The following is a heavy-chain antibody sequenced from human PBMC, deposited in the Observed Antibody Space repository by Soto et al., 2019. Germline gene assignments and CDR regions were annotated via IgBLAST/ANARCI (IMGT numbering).Heavy chain of an antibody. CDR3: ASSLQTPFDY. CDR1: GFTFNSYW. J-gene: IGHJ4*02. V-gene: IGHV3-74*01. CDR2: INSDGSST. Sequence: HPGGSLRLSCAASGFTFNSYWIHWVRQAPGKGLVWVSRINSDGSSTSYADSVKGRFTISRDNAKNTLYLQMNSLRAEDTAVYYSASSLQTPFDYWGQGTLVTVSS.